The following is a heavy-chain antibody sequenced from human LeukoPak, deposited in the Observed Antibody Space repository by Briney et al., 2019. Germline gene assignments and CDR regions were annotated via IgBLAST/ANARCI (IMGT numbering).Heavy chain of an antibody. J-gene: IGHJ4*02. Sequence: PSETLSLTCTVSRGSISSNSYYWGRIRQPPGKGLECIGSIYYTGTTYYNPSLKSRVTMSVDTSKNQFSLKLSSVTAADTALYYCARQSNGYFDYWGQGTLVTVSS. CDR1: RGSISSNSYY. V-gene: IGHV4-39*01. D-gene: IGHD2-15*01. CDR2: IYYTGTT. CDR3: ARQSNGYFDY.